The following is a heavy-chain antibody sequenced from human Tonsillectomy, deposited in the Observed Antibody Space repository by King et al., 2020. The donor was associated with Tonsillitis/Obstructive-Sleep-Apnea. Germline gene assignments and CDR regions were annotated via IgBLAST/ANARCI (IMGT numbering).Heavy chain of an antibody. CDR1: GGSISSYY. CDR3: ATMGIRLWLGAFDI. V-gene: IGHV4-59*08. Sequence: QLQESGPGLVKPSETLSLTCTVSGGSISSYYWSWIRQPPGKGLEWIGYIYYSGSTNYNPSLKSRVTISVDTSKNQFSLKLSSVTAADTAVYYCATMGIRLWLGAFDIWGQGTMVTVSS. D-gene: IGHD5-18*01. J-gene: IGHJ3*02. CDR2: IYYSGST.